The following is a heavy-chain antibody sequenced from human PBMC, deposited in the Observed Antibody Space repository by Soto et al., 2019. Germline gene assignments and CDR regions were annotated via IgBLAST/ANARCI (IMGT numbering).Heavy chain of an antibody. Sequence: EGQLVESGGGLVQPGRSLRLSCAASGFTFEDSVMHWVRQAPGKGLEWVSGISWNSDIRAYADSVKGRFTISRDNAKDSVYLQMSSLRAEDTDLYYCAKDMAHYDFWGNNERALDVWGQGTTVNVTS. J-gene: IGHJ6*02. D-gene: IGHD3-3*01. CDR2: ISWNSDIR. CDR3: AKDMAHYDFWGNNERALDV. V-gene: IGHV3-9*01. CDR1: GFTFEDSV.